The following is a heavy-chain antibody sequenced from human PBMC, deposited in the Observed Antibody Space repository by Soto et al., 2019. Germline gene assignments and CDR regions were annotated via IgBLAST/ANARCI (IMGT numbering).Heavy chain of an antibody. V-gene: IGHV1-18*01. CDR3: AGGEDSSAWYRES. D-gene: IGHD6-19*01. CDR2: ISAYNGDT. J-gene: IGHJ5*02. CDR1: GYTFTSYV. Sequence: QVQLVQSGAEVKKPGASVRVSCKASGYTFTSYVFTWVRQAPGQGLEYVGWISAYNGDTNYAQKLQGRLTMSTDTSTRTAYMELRNLRSDDTAVYSCAGGEDSSAWYRESWGQGTLVTVSS.